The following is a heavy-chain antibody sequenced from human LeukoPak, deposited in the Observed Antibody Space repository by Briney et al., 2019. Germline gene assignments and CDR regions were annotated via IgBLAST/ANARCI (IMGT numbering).Heavy chain of an antibody. CDR2: INPNGGVT. CDR3: ARDEFGERAFDI. J-gene: IGHJ3*02. D-gene: IGHD3-10*01. V-gene: IGHV1-2*02. CDR1: GYTFTGYY. Sequence: APVKLSCKASGYTFTGYYMQFVRQAPGQGLEWMGWINPNGGVTNYAQKFQGRVTMTRDTSIRTAYMELSRLRSDDTAVYYCARDEFGERAFDIWGQGTMVTVSS.